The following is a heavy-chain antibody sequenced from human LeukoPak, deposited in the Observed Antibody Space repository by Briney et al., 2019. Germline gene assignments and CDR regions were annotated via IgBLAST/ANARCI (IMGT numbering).Heavy chain of an antibody. D-gene: IGHD2-2*02. Sequence: SETLSLTCTVSGGSISSGDYYWSWIRQPPGKGLEWIGYIYYSGSTYYNPSLKSRVTILVDTSKNQFSLKLSSVTAADTAVYYCARDEPAAIGYWGQGTLVTVSS. CDR1: GGSISSGDYY. CDR2: IYYSGST. CDR3: ARDEPAAIGY. J-gene: IGHJ4*02. V-gene: IGHV4-30-4*08.